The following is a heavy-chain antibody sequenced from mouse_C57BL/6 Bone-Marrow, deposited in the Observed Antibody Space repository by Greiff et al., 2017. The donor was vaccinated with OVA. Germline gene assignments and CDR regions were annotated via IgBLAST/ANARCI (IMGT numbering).Heavy chain of an antibody. Sequence: QVQLQQSGAELVRPGTSVKMSCKASGYTFTNYWIGWAKQRPGHGLEWIGDIYPGGGYTNYNEKFKGKATLTADKSSSTAYMQFSSLTSEDSAIYYFARDSYYGLDYWGQGTTLTVSS. CDR1: GYTFTNYW. D-gene: IGHD1-1*01. CDR2: IYPGGGYT. CDR3: ARDSYYGLDY. J-gene: IGHJ2*01. V-gene: IGHV1-63*01.